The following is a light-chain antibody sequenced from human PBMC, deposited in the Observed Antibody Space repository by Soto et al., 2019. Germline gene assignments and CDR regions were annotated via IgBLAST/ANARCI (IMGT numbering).Light chain of an antibody. CDR3: SSYAGATNLV. J-gene: IGLJ2*01. CDR2: EVN. V-gene: IGLV2-8*01. CDR1: SSDVGAYNS. Sequence: QSALTQPPSASGSPGQSVTISCTGTSSDVGAYNSVSWYQDYPGKAPKLLIYEVNKRPSGVPDRFSGSKSGNTASLPVSGLHAEDEANYYCSSYAGATNLVFGGGTKVTVL.